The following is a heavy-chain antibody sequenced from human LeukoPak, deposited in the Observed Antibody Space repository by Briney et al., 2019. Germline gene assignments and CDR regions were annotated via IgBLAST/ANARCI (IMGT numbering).Heavy chain of an antibody. CDR1: GFTFSDTY. CDR3: ARAGQEWFGELGFDQ. J-gene: IGHJ4*02. Sequence: PRGSLRLSCAVSGFTFSDTYMTWIRQAPGKGLESLSYISPSGTDISYADSVKGRFTISRDNAKNSLYLQTNSLRAEDTAVYYCARAGQEWFGELGFDQWGQGTLVIVSS. CDR2: ISPSGTDI. V-gene: IGHV3-11*04. D-gene: IGHD3-10*01.